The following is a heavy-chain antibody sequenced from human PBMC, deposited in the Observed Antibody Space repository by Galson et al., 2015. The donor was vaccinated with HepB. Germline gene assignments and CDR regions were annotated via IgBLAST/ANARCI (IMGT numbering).Heavy chain of an antibody. CDR2: TLYRSKWSI. D-gene: IGHD5-24*01. J-gene: IGHJ3*02. V-gene: IGHV6-1*01. CDR1: GDSVSSTRAA. Sequence: CAISGDSVSSTRAAWNWIRQSPSRGLEWLGRTLYRSKWSIDYAASVRSRIIINPDTSNNQVSLQLNSVTPEDTAAYYCARVGPGRDGYNYCALDIWAQGTMVTVSS. CDR3: ARVGPGRDGYNYCALDI.